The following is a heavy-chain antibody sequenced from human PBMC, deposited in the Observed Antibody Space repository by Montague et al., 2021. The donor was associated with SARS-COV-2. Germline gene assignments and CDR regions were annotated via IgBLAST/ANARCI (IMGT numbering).Heavy chain of an antibody. J-gene: IGHJ5*02. CDR3: ARGADYDFWVGFLRYKWFDP. Sequence: SETLSLTCAVYGGSLSGYYWAWIRQTPAKGLEWIGEINHSGSTNYNPSLKSRLTISVDTSKKQFSLKLNSMTAADTAVYYCARGADYDFWVGFLRYKWFDPWGLGTPVTVSS. CDR1: GGSLSGYY. CDR2: INHSGST. V-gene: IGHV4-34*01. D-gene: IGHD3/OR15-3a*01.